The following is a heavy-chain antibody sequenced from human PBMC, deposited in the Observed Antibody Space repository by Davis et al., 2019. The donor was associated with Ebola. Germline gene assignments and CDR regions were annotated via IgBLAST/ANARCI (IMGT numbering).Heavy chain of an antibody. J-gene: IGHJ4*01. V-gene: IGHV4-39*01. CDR2: IYYSGST. Sequence: MPSETLSLTCTVSGGSVSSGSHYWGWIRQPPGKGLEWIGNIYYSGSTYYNPSLKSRVTMSVDTSRNQFSLKLSSVTAADTAVYYCARAGWLQFGSYFDYWGHGTLVTVSS. CDR3: ARAGWLQFGSYFDY. D-gene: IGHD5-24*01. CDR1: GGSVSSGSHY.